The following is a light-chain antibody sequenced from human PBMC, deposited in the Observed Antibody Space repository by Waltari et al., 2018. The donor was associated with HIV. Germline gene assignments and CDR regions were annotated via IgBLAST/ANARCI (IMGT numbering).Light chain of an antibody. Sequence: QSALTQPRSVSGSPGQSVTISCTGTSSDVGDYNYVSGYQQRPGKAPKLMIFDVNKRPVGVPDRFSGSKSGNPASLAISGLQAADESDYYCCSYADKYTWVFGGGTKLTVL. CDR2: DVN. CDR1: SSDVGDYNY. V-gene: IGLV2-11*01. CDR3: CSYADKYTWV. J-gene: IGLJ3*02.